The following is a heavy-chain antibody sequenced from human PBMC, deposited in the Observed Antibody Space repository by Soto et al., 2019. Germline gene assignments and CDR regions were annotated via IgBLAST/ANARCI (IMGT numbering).Heavy chain of an antibody. CDR1: GCTFSSYS. J-gene: IGHJ4*02. Sequence: GGPLRLSCAASGCTFSSYSMNWVRQAPGKGLEWFSSISSSSSYIYYADSVKGRFTISRDNAKNSLYLQMNSLRAEDTAVYYCAREMATATTLKILRPNYFEYWGQGTLVTVSS. V-gene: IGHV3-21*01. CDR2: ISSSSSYI. CDR3: AREMATATTLKILRPNYFEY. D-gene: IGHD1-1*01.